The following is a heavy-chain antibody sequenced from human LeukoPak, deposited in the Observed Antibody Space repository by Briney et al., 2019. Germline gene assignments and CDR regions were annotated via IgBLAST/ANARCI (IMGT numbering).Heavy chain of an antibody. CDR1: GGSISSYY. V-gene: IGHV4-59*06. D-gene: IGHD3-22*01. CDR2: IYYSGST. J-gene: IGHJ4*02. Sequence: SETLSLTCTVSGGSISSYYWSWIRQHPGKGLEWIGYIYYSGSTYYNPSLKSRVTISVDTSKNQFSLKLSSVTAADTAVYYCARASYYDSSGYYYFDYWGQGTLVTVSS. CDR3: ARASYYDSSGYYYFDY.